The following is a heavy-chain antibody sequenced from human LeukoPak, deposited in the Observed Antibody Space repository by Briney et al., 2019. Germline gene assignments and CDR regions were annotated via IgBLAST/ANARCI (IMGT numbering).Heavy chain of an antibody. Sequence: KSGGSLRLSCAASGFIFSDYDMSWIRQAPGKGLEWVSFINSGGYNTYYEESGKGRFTISRDDAKNSLYLQMNSLRADDTAVYFCARAPFGEGGYGYGLDVWGQGTSVTVSS. CDR3: ARAPFGEGGYGYGLDV. D-gene: IGHD5-18*01. V-gene: IGHV3-11*01. CDR1: GFIFSDYD. J-gene: IGHJ6*02. CDR2: INSGGYNT.